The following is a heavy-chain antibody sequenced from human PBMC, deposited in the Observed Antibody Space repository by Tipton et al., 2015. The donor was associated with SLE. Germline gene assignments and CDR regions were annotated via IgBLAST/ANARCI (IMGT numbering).Heavy chain of an antibody. CDR3: AIGTLEWSHEPDY. CDR1: GGSFSGYY. D-gene: IGHD3-3*01. CDR2: INHSGST. J-gene: IGHJ4*02. V-gene: IGHV4-34*01. Sequence: TLSLTCAVYGGSFSGYYWNWIRQPPGKGLEWIGEINHSGSTNYNPSLKSRVTISLDTSKNQFSLRLSSVTAADTAMFYCAIGTLEWSHEPDYWGQGTPVTVSS.